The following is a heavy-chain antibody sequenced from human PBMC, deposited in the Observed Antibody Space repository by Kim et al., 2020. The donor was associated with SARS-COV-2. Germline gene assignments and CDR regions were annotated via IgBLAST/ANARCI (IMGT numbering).Heavy chain of an antibody. CDR1: GYTFTGYY. J-gene: IGHJ4*02. D-gene: IGHD3-22*01. V-gene: IGHV1-2*02. CDR2: INPNSGGT. Sequence: ASVKVSCKASGYTFTGYYMHWVRQAPGQGLEWMGWINPNSGGTNYAQKFQGRVTMTRDTSISTAYMELSRLRSDDTAVYYCARESPTSYNYYDSSEPPDYWGQGTLVTVSS. CDR3: ARESPTSYNYYDSSEPPDY.